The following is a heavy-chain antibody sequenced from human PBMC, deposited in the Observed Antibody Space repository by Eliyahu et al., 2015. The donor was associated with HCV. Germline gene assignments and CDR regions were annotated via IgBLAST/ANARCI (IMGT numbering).Heavy chain of an antibody. CDR3: ARLVSGGYFDY. CDR2: ISYSGST. Sequence: QLQLQESGPGLVKPSETLSLTCTVSGGSISSSSYYWGWIRQPPGKGLEWIGSISYSGSTYYNPSLKSRVTISVDTSKNQFSLKLSSVTAADTAVYYCARLVSGGYFDYWGQGTLVTVSS. D-gene: IGHD4-23*01. CDR1: GGSISSSSYY. J-gene: IGHJ4*02. V-gene: IGHV4-39*01.